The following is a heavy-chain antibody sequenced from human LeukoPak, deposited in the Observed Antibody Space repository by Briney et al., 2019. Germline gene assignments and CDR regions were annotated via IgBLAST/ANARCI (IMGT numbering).Heavy chain of an antibody. Sequence: GGSLRLSCAASGFTFSSHTMNWVRQAPGKGLEWVSSISSSSSYIYYADSVKGRFTISRDNAKNSLYLRMNGLRAEDTAVYYCARNYDFWSGYFTSVDSCGQGTLVTVSS. CDR1: GFTFSSHT. D-gene: IGHD3-3*01. V-gene: IGHV3-21*01. CDR2: ISSSSSYI. CDR3: ARNYDFWSGYFTSVDS. J-gene: IGHJ5*01.